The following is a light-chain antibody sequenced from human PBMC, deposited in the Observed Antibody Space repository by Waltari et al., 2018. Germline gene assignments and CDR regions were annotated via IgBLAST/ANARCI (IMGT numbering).Light chain of an antibody. J-gene: IGKJ2*01. CDR1: QTIGSN. CDR2: YAS. Sequence: EIMLTQSPDFQASTPKDKVTIPCRASQTIGSNLHWYKQKPDQSPKLLIKYASQSFSGVSSRFNGSGSGRDFTLTINALEGEDVATYYCQQSATLPYTFGQGTKLEMK. CDR3: QQSATLPYT. V-gene: IGKV6-21*01.